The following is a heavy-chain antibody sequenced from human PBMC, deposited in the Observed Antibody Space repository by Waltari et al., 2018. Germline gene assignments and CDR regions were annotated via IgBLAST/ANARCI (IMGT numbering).Heavy chain of an antibody. Sequence: QVQLQESGPGLVKPSETLSLTCTVSGGSISSYYWSWIRQPPGKGLEWIGYIYYSGGTNYNPSLKSRVTISVETSKNQFSLKLSSVTAADTAVYYCARTRGYRRRDAFDIWGQGTMVTVSS. CDR2: IYYSGGT. J-gene: IGHJ3*02. CDR3: ARTRGYRRRDAFDI. CDR1: GGSISSYY. D-gene: IGHD5-18*01. V-gene: IGHV4-59*08.